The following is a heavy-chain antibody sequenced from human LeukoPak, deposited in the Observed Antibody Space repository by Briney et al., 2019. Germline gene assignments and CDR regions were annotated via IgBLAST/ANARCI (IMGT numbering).Heavy chain of an antibody. Sequence: GGSLRLSCAASGFTFSSYSMNWVRQAPGKGLEWVSSISSSSSYIYYADSVKGRFTISRDNAKNSLYLQMNSLRAEDTAVYYCVMGIMIVVADAFDIWGQGTMVTVSS. CDR1: GFTFSSYS. D-gene: IGHD3-22*01. V-gene: IGHV3-21*01. CDR3: VMGIMIVVADAFDI. J-gene: IGHJ3*02. CDR2: ISSSSSYI.